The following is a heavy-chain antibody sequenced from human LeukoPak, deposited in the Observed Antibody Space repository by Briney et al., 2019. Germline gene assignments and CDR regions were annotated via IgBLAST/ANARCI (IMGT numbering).Heavy chain of an antibody. CDR3: AKDALALTGYYPNWFDP. CDR1: GFTFSSYA. J-gene: IGHJ5*02. V-gene: IGHV3-23*01. D-gene: IGHD3-9*01. CDR2: ISGSGGST. Sequence: QPGGSLRLSCAASGFTFSSYAMSWVRQAPGKGLEWVSAISGSGGSTYYADSVEGRFTISRDNSKNTLYLQMNSLRAEDTAVYYCAKDALALTGYYPNWFDPWGQGTLVTVSS.